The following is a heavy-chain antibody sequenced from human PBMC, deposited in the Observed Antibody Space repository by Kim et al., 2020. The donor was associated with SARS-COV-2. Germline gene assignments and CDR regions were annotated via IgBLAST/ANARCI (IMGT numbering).Heavy chain of an antibody. J-gene: IGHJ3*02. Sequence: SETLSLTCTVYGGSISSGGYYWSWLRQHPGKGLDWIGYIYYSGSTYYNPSLKSRVTISVDTSKNQFTLKLSSVTAADTAVYYCARAGRRRITIFGVVGAFDIWGQGTLVTVSS. V-gene: IGHV4-31*03. CDR3: ARAGRRRITIFGVVGAFDI. CDR1: GGSISSGGYY. CDR2: IYYSGST. D-gene: IGHD3-3*01.